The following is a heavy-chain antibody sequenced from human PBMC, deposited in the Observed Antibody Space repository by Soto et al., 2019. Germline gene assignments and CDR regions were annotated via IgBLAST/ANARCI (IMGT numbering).Heavy chain of an antibody. CDR2: ISSSSATI. CDR1: GFPFNNYN. CDR3: ARDKQDYGKTVCDY. D-gene: IGHD4-17*01. Sequence: EVQLVESGGGLVQPGGSLRLSCEASGFPFNNYNMNWVRQAPGQGLEWVSYISSSSATIYYADSVKGRFTVSRDNARNSVYLQMNSVRDEDTAIYDCARDKQDYGKTVCDYWGQGILVTVSS. V-gene: IGHV3-48*02. J-gene: IGHJ4*02.